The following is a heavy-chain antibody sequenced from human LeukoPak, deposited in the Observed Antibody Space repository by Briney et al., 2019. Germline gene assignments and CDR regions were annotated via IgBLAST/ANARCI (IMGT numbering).Heavy chain of an antibody. CDR1: GFTFSSYS. D-gene: IGHD4-17*01. J-gene: IGHJ4*02. V-gene: IGHV3-21*01. CDR2: ISSSSSYI. Sequence: GGSLRLSCAASGFTFSSYSMNWVHQAPGKGLEWVSSISSSSSYIYYADSVKGRFTISRDNAKNSLYLQMNSLRAEDTAVYYCASERIGDHYYFDYWGQGTLVTVSS. CDR3: ASERIGDHYYFDY.